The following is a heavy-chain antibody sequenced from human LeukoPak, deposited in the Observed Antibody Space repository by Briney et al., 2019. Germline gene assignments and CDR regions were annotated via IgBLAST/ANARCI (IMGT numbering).Heavy chain of an antibody. Sequence: SETLSLICTVSGDSISSYYWSWIRQPPGKGLEWIGYIYYSGSTNYNPSLKSRVTISVDTSKNQFSLKLSSVTAADTAVYYCAREEDCSGGICYLGNAFDIWGQGTMVTVSS. J-gene: IGHJ3*02. V-gene: IGHV4-59*01. CDR3: AREEDCSGGICYLGNAFDI. CDR2: IYYSGST. CDR1: GDSISSYY. D-gene: IGHD2-15*01.